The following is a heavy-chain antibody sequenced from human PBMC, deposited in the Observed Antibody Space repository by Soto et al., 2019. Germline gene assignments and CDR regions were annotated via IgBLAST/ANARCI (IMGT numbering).Heavy chain of an antibody. V-gene: IGHV4-39*01. CDR1: GGSISSSSSY. D-gene: IGHD3-3*01. CDR2: IYYLGNT. Sequence: SETLSLTCTVSGGSISSSSSYWGWIRQPPGKGLEWVGSIYYLGNTYYNPSLGSRVTISVDTSKNQFSLKLRSVTAADTAVYYCARGAEPDDFWSGYPYPVGYFQHWGQGTLVTVSS. J-gene: IGHJ1*01. CDR3: ARGAEPDDFWSGYPYPVGYFQH.